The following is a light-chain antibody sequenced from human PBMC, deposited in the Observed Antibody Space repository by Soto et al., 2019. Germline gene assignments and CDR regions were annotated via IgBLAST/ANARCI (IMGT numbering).Light chain of an antibody. J-gene: IGKJ4*01. Sequence: EIVLTQSPATLSLSPGERATLSCRASQGVGTYLAWYQHKPGQAPRLLIYDVSNRATGVPARFSGSGPGTDFTLTISSLEPEDFAVYYCQQRSNWPLTFGGGTKVDI. CDR3: QQRSNWPLT. CDR1: QGVGTY. CDR2: DVS. V-gene: IGKV3D-11*01.